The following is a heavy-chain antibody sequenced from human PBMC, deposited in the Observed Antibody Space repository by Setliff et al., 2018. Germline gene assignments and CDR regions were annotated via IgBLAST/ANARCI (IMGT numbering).Heavy chain of an antibody. CDR1: GFTFSSYW. V-gene: IGHV3-23*01. Sequence: PGGSLRLSCAASGFTFSSYWMSWVRQAPGKGLEWVSAISGSGGSTYYADSVKGRFTISRDNSKNTLYLQMNSLRAEDTAVYYCAKDPQIRFLEWLSRVYFDYWGQGTLVTVSS. D-gene: IGHD3-3*01. CDR2: ISGSGGST. CDR3: AKDPQIRFLEWLSRVYFDY. J-gene: IGHJ4*02.